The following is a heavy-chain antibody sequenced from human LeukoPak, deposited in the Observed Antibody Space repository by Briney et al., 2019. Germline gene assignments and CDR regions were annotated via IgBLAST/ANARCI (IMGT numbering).Heavy chain of an antibody. D-gene: IGHD4-23*01. Sequence: GGSLRLSCPASGFTFSSYGMSWVRQAPGKGLEWVSAISGSGGSTYYADSVKGRFTISRDNSKNTLYLQMNSLRAEDTAVYYCAKRYGGWYFDLWGRGTLVTVSS. V-gene: IGHV3-23*01. CDR3: AKRYGGWYFDL. CDR1: GFTFSSYG. J-gene: IGHJ2*01. CDR2: ISGSGGST.